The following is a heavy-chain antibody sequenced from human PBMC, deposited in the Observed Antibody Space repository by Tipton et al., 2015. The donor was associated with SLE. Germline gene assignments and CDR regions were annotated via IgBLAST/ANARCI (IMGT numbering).Heavy chain of an antibody. J-gene: IGHJ3*02. CDR2: ISAYNGNT. CDR1: GYTFTSYG. Sequence: QSGAEVKKPGASVKVSCKASGYTFTSYGISWVRQAPGQGLEWMGWISAYNGNTNYAQKLQGRVTMTTDTSTSTAYMELRSLRSDDTAVYYCAREAREYQLLPILFDIWGQGTMVTVSS. V-gene: IGHV1-18*01. CDR3: AREAREYQLLPILFDI. D-gene: IGHD2-2*01.